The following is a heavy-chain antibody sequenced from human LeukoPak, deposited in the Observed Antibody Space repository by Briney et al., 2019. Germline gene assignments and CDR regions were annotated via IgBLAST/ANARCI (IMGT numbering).Heavy chain of an antibody. J-gene: IGHJ4*02. D-gene: IGHD1-1*01. CDR1: GFTFDDYG. CDR3: AREHMEGLYPDY. CDR2: INSDGSST. V-gene: IGHV3-74*01. Sequence: PGGSLRLSCAASGFTFDDYGMSWVRQAPGKGLVWVSRINSDGSSTSYADSVKGRFTISRDNAKNTLYLQMNSLRAEDTAVYYCAREHMEGLYPDYWGQGTLVTVSS.